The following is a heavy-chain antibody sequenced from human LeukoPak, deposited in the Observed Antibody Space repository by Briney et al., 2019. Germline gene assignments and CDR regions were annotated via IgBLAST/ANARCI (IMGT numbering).Heavy chain of an antibody. D-gene: IGHD6-19*01. CDR1: GCTFSRYA. CDR2: ITGSARST. Sequence: GGSLRLSCAASGCTFSRYAMSGVRQAPWKGLEWVATITGSARSTYYAGSGKGRFTTHRDNSTNTLYQPMSGLRPEDKAVYSCAKATPLTAFGSGWTTNSFDRWGQGTLVTVSS. V-gene: IGHV3-23*01. J-gene: IGHJ4*02. CDR3: AKATPLTAFGSGWTTNSFDR.